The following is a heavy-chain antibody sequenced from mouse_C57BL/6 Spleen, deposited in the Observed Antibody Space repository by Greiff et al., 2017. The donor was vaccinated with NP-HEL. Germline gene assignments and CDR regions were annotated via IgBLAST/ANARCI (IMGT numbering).Heavy chain of an antibody. CDR1: GFTFSDYG. J-gene: IGHJ4*01. CDR2: ISNLAYSI. CDR3: AREEDSSGYDYAMDY. D-gene: IGHD3-2*02. Sequence: VQLKESGGGLVQPGGSLKLSCAASGFTFSDYGMAWVRQAPRKGPEWVAFISNLAYSIYYADTVTGRFTFPRENAKNTLYLEMSSLRSEDTARYYCAREEDSSGYDYAMDYWGQGTSVTVSS. V-gene: IGHV5-15*01.